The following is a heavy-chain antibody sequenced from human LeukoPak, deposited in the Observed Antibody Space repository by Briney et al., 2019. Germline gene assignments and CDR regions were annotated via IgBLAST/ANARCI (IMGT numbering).Heavy chain of an antibody. CDR1: GYIFTSYR. D-gene: IGHD5-12*01. CDR2: IDPSDSYT. V-gene: IGHV5-10-1*01. J-gene: IGHJ4*02. Sequence: GSSLRISCQGAGYIFTSYRISWVRQMPGKGLEWMGRIDPSDSYTNYSPSFQGHVTISADKSISTAYLQWSSLKASDTAMYYCASFRGYSGYDDDYWGQGTLVTVSS. CDR3: ASFRGYSGYDDDY.